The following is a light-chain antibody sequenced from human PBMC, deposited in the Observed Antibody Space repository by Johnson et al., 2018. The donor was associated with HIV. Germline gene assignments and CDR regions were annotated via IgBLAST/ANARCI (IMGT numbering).Light chain of an antibody. Sequence: SVLTQPPSVSAAPGQQVTISCSGSSSNIGNNYVSWYQQLPGTAPKLLIYDNNKRPSGIPDRFSGSKSGTSATLGITGLQTGDEADYYCGTWDSSLSAFYVFGTGTKVTVL. V-gene: IGLV1-51*01. CDR3: GTWDSSLSAFYV. CDR2: DNN. CDR1: SSNIGNNY. J-gene: IGLJ1*01.